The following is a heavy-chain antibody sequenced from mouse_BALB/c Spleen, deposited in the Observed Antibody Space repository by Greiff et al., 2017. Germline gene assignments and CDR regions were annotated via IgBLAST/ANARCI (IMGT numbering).Heavy chain of an antibody. CDR2: ISSGSSTI. D-gene: IGHD2-4*01. CDR3: ARNYDYDSAWFAY. Sequence: DVQLVESGGGLVQPGGSRKLSCAASGFTFSSFGMHWVRQAPEKGLEWVAYISSGSSTIYYADTVKGRFTISRDNPKNTLFLQMTSLRSEDTAMYYCARNYDYDSAWFAYWGQGTLVTVSA. V-gene: IGHV5-17*02. CDR1: GFTFSSFG. J-gene: IGHJ3*01.